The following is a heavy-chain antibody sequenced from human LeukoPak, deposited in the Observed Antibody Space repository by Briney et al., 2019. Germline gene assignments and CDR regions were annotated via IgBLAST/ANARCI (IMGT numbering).Heavy chain of an antibody. J-gene: IGHJ4*02. V-gene: IGHV3-21*01. CDR3: ATPPHNARAQQAMV. D-gene: IGHD6-13*01. CDR1: GFIFSSNS. Sequence: GGSLRLSCAASGFIFSSNSMNWVRQAPGKGLEWIASISGSSSSINHADSVKGRFTISRDNAKNSLYLQMNTLRPEDTAVYYCATPPHNARAQQAMVWGQGTLVTVSS. CDR2: ISGSSSSI.